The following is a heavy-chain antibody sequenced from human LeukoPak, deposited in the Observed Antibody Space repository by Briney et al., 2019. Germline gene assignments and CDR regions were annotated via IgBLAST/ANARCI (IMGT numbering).Heavy chain of an antibody. CDR1: GFTFSSYA. Sequence: GGSLRLSCAASGFTFSSYAMSWVRQAPGKGLEWVSAISGSGGSTYYADSVKGRFTISRDNSKNALYLQMNSLRAEDTAVYYCARLGSGSYSMQDGPGGNWGQGTLVIVSS. V-gene: IGHV3-23*01. J-gene: IGHJ4*02. CDR3: ARLGSGSYSMQDGPGGN. D-gene: IGHD1-26*01. CDR2: ISGSGGST.